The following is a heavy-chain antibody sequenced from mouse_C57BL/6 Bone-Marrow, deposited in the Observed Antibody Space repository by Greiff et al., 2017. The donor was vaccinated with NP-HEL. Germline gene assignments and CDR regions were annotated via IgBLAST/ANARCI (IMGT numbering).Heavy chain of an antibody. J-gene: IGHJ4*01. Sequence: QVQLQQSGAELVKPGASVKLSCKASGYTFTSYWMHWVKQRPGQGLEWIGMIHPNSGSTNYNEKFKSKATLTVDKSSSTAYMQLSSLTSEDSAVYYCASHGSVYAMDYWGQGTSVTVSS. CDR3: ASHGSVYAMDY. V-gene: IGHV1-64*01. CDR2: IHPNSGST. CDR1: GYTFTSYW. D-gene: IGHD1-1*01.